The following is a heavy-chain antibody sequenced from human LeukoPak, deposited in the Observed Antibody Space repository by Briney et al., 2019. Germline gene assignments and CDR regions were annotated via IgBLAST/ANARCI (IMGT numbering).Heavy chain of an antibody. CDR3: ARGVEHLGDP. CDR1: GGTFNSHA. V-gene: IGHV1-69*06. J-gene: IGHJ5*02. Sequence: ASVKVSCKASGGTFNSHAISWVRQAPGQGLEWMGGIIPIFGTANYAQKFQGRVTITADKSASTAYMELSSLRSEDTAVYYCARGVEHLGDPWGQGTLVTVSS. D-gene: IGHD2-21*01. CDR2: IIPIFGTA.